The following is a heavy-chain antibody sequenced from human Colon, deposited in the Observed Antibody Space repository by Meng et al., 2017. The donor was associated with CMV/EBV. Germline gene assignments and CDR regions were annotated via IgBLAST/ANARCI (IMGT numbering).Heavy chain of an antibody. D-gene: IGHD4-17*01. CDR2: ISGSGGSS. J-gene: IGHJ4*02. Sequence: SGFTFSTYAMSWVRQVPGKGLEWISVISGSGGSSYHTDSVKGRLSTSRDNSNNILYLQMNRLTADDTAVYYCARGITTVTSTFYFDHWGQGILVTVSS. CDR1: GFTFSTYA. V-gene: IGHV3-23*01. CDR3: ARGITTVTSTFYFDH.